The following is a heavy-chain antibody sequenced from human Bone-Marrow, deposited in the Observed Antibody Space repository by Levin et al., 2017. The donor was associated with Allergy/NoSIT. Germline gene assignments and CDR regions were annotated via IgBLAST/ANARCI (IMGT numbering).Heavy chain of an antibody. CDR1: GFIFDDYA. Sequence: GGSLRLSCAASGFIFDDYAMYWVRQIPGKGLEWVSGITWNSENIDYVDSVKGRFTISRDNAKNSLYLQMNSLRPEDTALYYCARGGRGERVSSYSFLDQWGQGTLVTVSS. CDR3: ARGGRGERVSSYSFLDQ. V-gene: IGHV3-9*01. CDR2: ITWNSENI. J-gene: IGHJ4*02. D-gene: IGHD3-16*01.